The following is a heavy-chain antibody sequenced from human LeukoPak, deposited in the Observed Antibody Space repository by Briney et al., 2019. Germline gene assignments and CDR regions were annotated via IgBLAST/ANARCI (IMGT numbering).Heavy chain of an antibody. Sequence: PSETLSLTCTVSDGSISSGGYYWSWIRQPPGKGLEWIGYIYHSGSTYYNPSLKSRVTISVDRSKNQSPLKLSSVATADTAVYYCARAGGVKTAALDLDYWGQGTLVTVSS. CDR3: ARAGGVKTAALDLDY. J-gene: IGHJ4*02. CDR1: DGSISSGGYY. CDR2: IYHSGST. V-gene: IGHV4-30-2*01. D-gene: IGHD6-25*01.